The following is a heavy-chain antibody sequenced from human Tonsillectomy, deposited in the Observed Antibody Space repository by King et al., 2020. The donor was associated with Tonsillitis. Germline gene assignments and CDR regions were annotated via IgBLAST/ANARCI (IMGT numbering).Heavy chain of an antibody. CDR2: VYHSGLT. V-gene: IGHV4-4*02. CDR3: ARDRDGYNNGGGAFDV. Sequence: VQLQESGPGLVKPSGTLSLTCAVSGGSINSRDWWSWVRQPPGKGLEWIGEVYHSGLTHYNPSLKSRVTISPDNSKNHFSLNLSSVTAADTAVYYCARDRDGYNNGGGAFDVWGQGTMVSVSS. J-gene: IGHJ3*01. CDR1: GGSINSRDW. D-gene: IGHD5-24*01.